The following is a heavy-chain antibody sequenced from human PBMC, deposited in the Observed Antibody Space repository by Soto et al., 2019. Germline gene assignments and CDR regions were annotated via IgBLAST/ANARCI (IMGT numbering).Heavy chain of an antibody. J-gene: IGHJ6*02. CDR3: ARHVLAAGYYYGMDV. CDR2: IIPIFGTA. V-gene: IGHV1-69*12. Sequence: QVQLVQSGAEVKKPGSSVKVSCKDSGCTFSSYAISWVRQAPGQGLEWMGGIIPIFGTANYAQKFQGRVTITAAESTSTAYMELSSLRSEDTAVYYCARHVLAAGYYYGMDVWAQGTTVTVSS. D-gene: IGHD2-2*01. CDR1: GCTFSSYA.